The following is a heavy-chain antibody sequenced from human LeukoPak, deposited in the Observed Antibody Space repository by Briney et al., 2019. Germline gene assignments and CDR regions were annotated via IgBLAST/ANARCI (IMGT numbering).Heavy chain of an antibody. CDR1: GFTFSSYS. CDR3: ARVKGTSRGYYYYYMDV. CDR2: ISSGSSYI. J-gene: IGHJ6*03. D-gene: IGHD2-2*01. V-gene: IGHV3-21*03. Sequence: PGGSLRLSCAPSGFTFSSYSMNWVRQAPGKGLEWVSSISSGSSYIYYADSVKGRFTISRDSAKNSLYLQMNSLRAEDTAVYYCARVKGTSRGYYYYYMDVWGKGTTVTVSS.